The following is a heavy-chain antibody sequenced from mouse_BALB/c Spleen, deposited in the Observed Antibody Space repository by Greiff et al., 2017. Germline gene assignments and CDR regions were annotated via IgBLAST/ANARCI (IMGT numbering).Heavy chain of an antibody. CDR1: GYTFTDYA. CDR2: ISTYYGDA. CDR3: ARGAYYGNYDRFAY. V-gene: IGHV1S137*01. J-gene: IGHJ3*01. D-gene: IGHD2-10*01. Sequence: QVQLQQSGAELVRPGVSVKISCKGSGYTFTDYAMHWVKQSHAKSLEWIGVISTYYGDASYNQKFKGKATMTVDKSSSTAYMELARLTSEDSAIYYCARGAYYGNYDRFAYWGQGTLVTVSA.